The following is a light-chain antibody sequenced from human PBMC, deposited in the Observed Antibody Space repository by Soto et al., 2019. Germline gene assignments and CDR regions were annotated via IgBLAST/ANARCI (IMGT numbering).Light chain of an antibody. Sequence: YELAQPPSVSVAPGQTAIITCGGNNIGSKSVHWYQQKPGQAPVVVVYDDSDRPSGIPDRFSGSNSGNTATLTISGVEAGDEAGYYCQVWDSDTDPYLFGPGTKVTVL. J-gene: IGLJ1*01. CDR1: NIGSKS. CDR3: QVWDSDTDPYL. CDR2: DDS. V-gene: IGLV3-21*02.